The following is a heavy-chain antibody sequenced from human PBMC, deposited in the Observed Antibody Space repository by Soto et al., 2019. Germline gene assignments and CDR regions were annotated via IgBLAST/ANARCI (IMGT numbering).Heavy chain of an antibody. CDR1: GGSISSYY. CDR3: ARVHCGGDCYDYYYYGMDV. D-gene: IGHD2-21*02. CDR2: IYYSGST. J-gene: IGHJ6*02. Sequence: QVQLQESGPGLVKPSETLSLTCTVSGGSISSYYWSWIRQPPGKGLEWIGYIYYSGSTNYNPSLKSRVPISVDTSKNQFSLKLSSVTAADTAVYYCARVHCGGDCYDYYYYGMDVWGQGTTVTVSS. V-gene: IGHV4-59*01.